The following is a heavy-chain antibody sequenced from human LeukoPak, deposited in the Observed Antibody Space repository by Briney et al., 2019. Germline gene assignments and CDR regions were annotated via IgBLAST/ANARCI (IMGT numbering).Heavy chain of an antibody. J-gene: IGHJ3*02. D-gene: IGHD3-22*01. CDR2: ISGDGVNT. CDR3: ARDLKYYYDSSGYYPWAFDI. Sequence: GGSLRLSCAASGFTFSNCAMSWVRQAPGKRLEWVSAISGDGVNTYYADSVKGRFTISRDNSKNTLYLQMNSLRAEDTAVYYCARDLKYYYDSSGYYPWAFDIWGQGTMVTVSS. CDR1: GFTFSNCA. V-gene: IGHV3-23*01.